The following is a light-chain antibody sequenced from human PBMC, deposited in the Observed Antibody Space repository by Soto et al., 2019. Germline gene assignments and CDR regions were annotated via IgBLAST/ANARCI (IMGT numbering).Light chain of an antibody. V-gene: IGKV3-20*01. Sequence: EIVLTQSPGTLSLSPGERATLSCRAIQSVSSSYLAWYQQKPGQAPRLLIYGVSNRATGIPDRFSGSGSGTDFTLTISRLEPEGFAVYYCHQYGSSPRTFGQGTKVDIK. CDR3: HQYGSSPRT. CDR1: QSVSSSY. J-gene: IGKJ1*01. CDR2: GVS.